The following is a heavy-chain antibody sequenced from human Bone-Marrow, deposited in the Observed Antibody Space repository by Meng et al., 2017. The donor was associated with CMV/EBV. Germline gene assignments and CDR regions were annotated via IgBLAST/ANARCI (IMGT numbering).Heavy chain of an antibody. J-gene: IGHJ4*02. Sequence: SSVKVSCKASGGTFSSYPMSWVRQAPGQGLEWMGRINPVLRLTDYAQKFQGRVKLTADTSTRTAYMELRSLRPEDTAVYFCARDAPGAFSFQDYWGQGTLVTVSS. V-gene: IGHV1-69*04. CDR3: ARDAPGAFSFQDY. CDR2: INPVLRLT. D-gene: IGHD3-16*01. CDR1: GGTFSSYP.